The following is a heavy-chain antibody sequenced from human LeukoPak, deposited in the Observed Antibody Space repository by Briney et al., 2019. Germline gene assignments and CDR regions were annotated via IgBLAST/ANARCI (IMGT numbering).Heavy chain of an antibody. CDR3: ARDGTADTPEYYYYGMDV. CDR2: ISAYNGNT. Sequence: ASVKVFCKASGYTFTSYGISWVRQAPGQGLEWMGWISAYNGNTNYAQKLQGRVTMTTDTSTSTAYMELRSLRSDDTAVYYCARDGTADTPEYYYYGMDVWGKGTTVTVSS. J-gene: IGHJ6*04. V-gene: IGHV1-18*04. CDR1: GYTFTSYG. D-gene: IGHD1-26*01.